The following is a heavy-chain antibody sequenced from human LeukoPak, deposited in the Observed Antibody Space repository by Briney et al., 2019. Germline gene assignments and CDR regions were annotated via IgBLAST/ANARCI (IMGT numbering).Heavy chain of an antibody. D-gene: IGHD3-3*01. V-gene: IGHV1-18*01. CDR2: ISAYNGNT. J-gene: IGHJ6*03. Sequence: ASVKVSCKASGYTFTSYGISWVRQAPGQGLEWMGWISAYNGNTNYAQKLQGRVTITTDTSTSTAYMELRSLRSDDTAVYYCARAVPTYDFWSGYYNYYYMDVWGKGTTVTVSS. CDR3: ARAVPTYDFWSGYYNYYYMDV. CDR1: GYTFTSYG.